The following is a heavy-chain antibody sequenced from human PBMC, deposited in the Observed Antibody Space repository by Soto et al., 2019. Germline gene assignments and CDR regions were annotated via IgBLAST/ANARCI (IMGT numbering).Heavy chain of an antibody. CDR2: VYGDDDK. CDR1: GFSLSTSGVA. D-gene: IGHD6-6*01. CDR3: AHSIGGRYIYAFDI. Sequence: QITLKESGPTLVKPTQPLTLTCTFSGFSLSTSGVAVGWNRQAPGKALEWLALVYGDDDKRYSLSLKSRLTITKDTADKQVVLTMTNLDPVDTARYYCAHSIGGRYIYAFDIWGQGTMVTVSS. J-gene: IGHJ3*02. V-gene: IGHV2-5*02.